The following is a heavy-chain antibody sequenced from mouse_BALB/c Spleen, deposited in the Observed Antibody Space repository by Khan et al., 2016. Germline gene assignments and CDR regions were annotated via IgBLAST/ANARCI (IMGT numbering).Heavy chain of an antibody. CDR2: ISYSGST. CDR1: GDSITSGY. Sequence: EVQLVESGPSLVKPSQTLSLTCSVTGDSITSGYWNWIRKFPGNKLEYMGYISYSGSTYYNPSLKSRISITRDPSKNQYYLQLNSVTTEDTATYYCARYDGSSYVRAMDYWGQGTSVTVSS. CDR3: ARYDGSSYVRAMDY. V-gene: IGHV3-8*02. D-gene: IGHD1-1*01. J-gene: IGHJ4*01.